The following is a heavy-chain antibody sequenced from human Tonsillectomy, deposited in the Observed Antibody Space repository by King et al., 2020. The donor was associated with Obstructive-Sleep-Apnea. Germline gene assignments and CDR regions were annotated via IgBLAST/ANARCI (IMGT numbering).Heavy chain of an antibody. D-gene: IGHD4-11*01. J-gene: IGHJ3*02. Sequence: VQLVESGGGLVQPGRSLRLSCTASGFTFVDYAMSWFRQAPGKGLEGVGFIRSKAYGGTTEYAASLKGRFTISRDDSTSIAYLQMNSLKTEDTAVYYCTRDRGRVGTTVTTLAFDIWGQGTMVTVSS. CDR1: GFTFVDYA. CDR3: TRDRGRVGTTVTTLAFDI. CDR2: IRSKAYGGTT. V-gene: IGHV3-49*03.